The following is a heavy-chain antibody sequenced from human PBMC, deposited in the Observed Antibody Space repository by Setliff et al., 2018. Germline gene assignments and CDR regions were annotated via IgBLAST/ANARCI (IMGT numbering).Heavy chain of an antibody. Sequence: SETLSLTCAVSGYSISSGYYWGWIRQPPGKGLEWIGSIYHSGSTYYNPSLKSRVTIPVDTSKNQFSLKLSSVTAADMAVYYCAREQWLDPPGYYYMDVWAKGTTVTVSS. J-gene: IGHJ6*03. D-gene: IGHD6-19*01. CDR2: IYHSGST. CDR3: AREQWLDPPGYYYMDV. CDR1: GYSISSGYY. V-gene: IGHV4-38-2*02.